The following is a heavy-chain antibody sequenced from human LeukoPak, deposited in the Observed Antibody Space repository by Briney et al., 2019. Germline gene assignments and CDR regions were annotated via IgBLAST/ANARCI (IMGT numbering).Heavy chain of an antibody. Sequence: SGTLSLTCAVSGASISSENCWSWVRQTPGKGLEWIGEIHHDTGTVNCNPSLKSRVTISVDTSKNQFSLKLSSVTAADTAVYYCARDYHYDGAPSWFDPWGQGTLVTVSS. CDR1: GASISSENC. CDR2: IHHDTGTV. D-gene: IGHD3-22*01. V-gene: IGHV4-4*02. CDR3: ARDYHYDGAPSWFDP. J-gene: IGHJ5*02.